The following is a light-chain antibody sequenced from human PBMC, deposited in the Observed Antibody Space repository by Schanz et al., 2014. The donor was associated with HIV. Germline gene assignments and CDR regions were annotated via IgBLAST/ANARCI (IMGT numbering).Light chain of an antibody. CDR3: CSYSRVGTPHYV. CDR2: GVN. V-gene: IGLV2-14*03. J-gene: IGLJ1*01. Sequence: QSALTQPASVSGSPGRSITISCTGTTSDIGAYNSVSWWQQQHPGKAPKVLIHGVNNRPSGVSHRFSGSKSDITASLTISGLQAEDEGDYYCCSYSRVGTPHYVFGTGTKVTVL. CDR1: TSDIGAYNS.